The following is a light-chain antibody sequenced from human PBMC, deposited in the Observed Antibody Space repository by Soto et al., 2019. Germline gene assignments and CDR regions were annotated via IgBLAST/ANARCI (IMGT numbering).Light chain of an antibody. Sequence: QSVLTQPPSVSGSPGQSVSISCSGGSSDVGGSKYVSWYQVKPGKAPRLIIYEVNRRPEGAPYRFSGSKSGNTASLTVSGLQAEYEGDYYCFSYADTNNFVFGSGTKVTVL. J-gene: IGLJ1*01. CDR1: SSDVGGSKY. V-gene: IGLV2-8*01. CDR2: EVN. CDR3: FSYADTNNFV.